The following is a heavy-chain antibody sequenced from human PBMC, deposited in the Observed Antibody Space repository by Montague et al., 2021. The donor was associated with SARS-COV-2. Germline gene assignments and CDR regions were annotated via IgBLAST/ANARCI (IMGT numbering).Heavy chain of an antibody. CDR3: VRDLIVYDYVWGSYRPYGMDV. Sequence: SETLSLTCTVSGGSISSYYWSWIRQPAGKGLEWIGRIYTSGSTNYNPSLKSRVTMSVDTSKNQFSLKLSSVTAADTAVYYCVRDLIVYDYVWGSYRPYGMDVWGQGTTVTVSS. CDR2: IYTSGST. J-gene: IGHJ6*02. D-gene: IGHD3-16*02. V-gene: IGHV4-4*07. CDR1: GGSISSYY.